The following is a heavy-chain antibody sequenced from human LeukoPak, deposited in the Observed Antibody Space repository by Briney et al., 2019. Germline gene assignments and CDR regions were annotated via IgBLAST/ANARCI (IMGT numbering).Heavy chain of an antibody. J-gene: IGHJ5*02. Sequence: GGSLRLSCAASGFTFSSYWMSWVRQAPGKGLEWVANIKQDGSEKYYVDSVKGRFTISRDNSKNTLYLQMNSLRAEDTAVYYCVQHDWFDPWGQGTLVTVSS. CDR2: IKQDGSEK. CDR1: GFTFSSYW. CDR3: VQHDWFDP. V-gene: IGHV3-7*03.